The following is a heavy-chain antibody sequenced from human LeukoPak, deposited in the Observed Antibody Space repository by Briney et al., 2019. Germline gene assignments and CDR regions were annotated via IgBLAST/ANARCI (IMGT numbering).Heavy chain of an antibody. V-gene: IGHV1-2*06. D-gene: IGHD3-3*01. CDR2: INPNSGGT. CDR3: ARVGSGYYHNFDY. CDR1: GYTFTVYY. J-gene: IGHJ4*02. Sequence: ASVKVSCKASGYTFTVYYMHWVRQAPGQGLEWMGRINPNSGGTNYAQKFQGRVTMTRDTSISTAYMELSRLRSDDTAVYYGARVGSGYYHNFDYWGQGTLVTVSS.